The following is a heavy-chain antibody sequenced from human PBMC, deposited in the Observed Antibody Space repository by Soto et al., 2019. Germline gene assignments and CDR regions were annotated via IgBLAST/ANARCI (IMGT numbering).Heavy chain of an antibody. CDR3: ARLSGGYQLLSGTPNNWFDP. CDR2: IIPILGIA. V-gene: IGHV1-69*02. CDR1: GGTFSSYT. J-gene: IGHJ5*02. Sequence: QVQLVQSGAEVKKPGSSVKVSCKASGGTFSSYTISWVRQAPGQGLEWMGRIIPILGIANYAQKFQGRVTITADKSTSTAYMELSSLRSEDTAVYYCARLSGGYQLLSGTPNNWFDPWGQGTLVTVSS. D-gene: IGHD2-2*01.